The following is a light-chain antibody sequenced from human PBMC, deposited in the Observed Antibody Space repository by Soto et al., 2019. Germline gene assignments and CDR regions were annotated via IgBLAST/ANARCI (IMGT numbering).Light chain of an antibody. CDR3: QQYGSSPT. CDR1: QSVSNQ. Sequence: VVVTQSPATLSVSPGARATLSCRASQSVSNQIAWYQRKPGQAPRRLIYGASSRATGIPDRFSGSGSGTDFTLTISRLEPEDFAVYYCQQYGSSPTFGEGTRLEIK. CDR2: GAS. V-gene: IGKV3-20*01. J-gene: IGKJ5*01.